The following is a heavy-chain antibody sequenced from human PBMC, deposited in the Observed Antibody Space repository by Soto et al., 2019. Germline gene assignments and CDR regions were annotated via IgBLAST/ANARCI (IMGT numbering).Heavy chain of an antibody. D-gene: IGHD3-3*01. CDR1: GFTFRNYG. Sequence: QMQLVESGGGVVQPGRSLRLSCAASGFTFRNYGMHWVRQAPGKGLEWVAVISKDGSNKYYADSVKGRFTISRDNSRNTLFLQMTTLRPADTAVFYCTKDNGDGVDFWSGSPYHNYYGLDVWGQGTTVTVSS. V-gene: IGHV3-30*18. CDR2: ISKDGSNK. J-gene: IGHJ6*02. CDR3: TKDNGDGVDFWSGSPYHNYYGLDV.